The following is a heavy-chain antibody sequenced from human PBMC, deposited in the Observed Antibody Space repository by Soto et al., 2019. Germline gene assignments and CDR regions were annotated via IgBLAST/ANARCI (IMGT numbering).Heavy chain of an antibody. J-gene: IGHJ4*02. V-gene: IGHV2-5*02. CDR2: IYWDDDK. Sequence: QITLKESGPTLVKPTQTLTLTCTFSGFSLSTSGVGVGWIRQPPGKALEWLALIYWDDDKRYSPSLKSRLTXTXXTSKNQVVLTMTNMDPVDTATYYCAHRGSSWLFDYWGQGTLVTVSS. CDR1: GFSLSTSGVG. CDR3: AHRGSSWLFDY. D-gene: IGHD6-13*01.